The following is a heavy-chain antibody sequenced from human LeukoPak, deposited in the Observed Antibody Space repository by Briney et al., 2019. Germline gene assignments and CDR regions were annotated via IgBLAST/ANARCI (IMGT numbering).Heavy chain of an antibody. CDR1: GGSISSYY. Sequence: SETLSLTCTVSGGSISSYYWSWIRQPPGKGLEWIGYIYYTGTTDSDPSLKSRVTISLDTSKNQFSLNLSSVTAADTAVYYCARRWVYDKRAFDAWGQGTMVTVSS. J-gene: IGHJ3*01. CDR2: IYYTGTT. V-gene: IGHV4-59*08. CDR3: ARRWVYDKRAFDA. D-gene: IGHD3-16*01.